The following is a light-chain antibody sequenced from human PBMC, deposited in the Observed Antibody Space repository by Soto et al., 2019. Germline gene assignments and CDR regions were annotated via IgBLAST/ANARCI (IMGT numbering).Light chain of an antibody. CDR1: QSVNGW. Sequence: DIQMTQSPSTLSASVGERVTITCRASQSVNGWLAWYQQKPGKAPKLLIYAASNLESGVPSRFSGSGSGTEFTLTISSLQPDDSATYYCQRYNSNPWTFGQGTKVEVK. CDR2: AAS. V-gene: IGKV1-5*01. J-gene: IGKJ1*01. CDR3: QRYNSNPWT.